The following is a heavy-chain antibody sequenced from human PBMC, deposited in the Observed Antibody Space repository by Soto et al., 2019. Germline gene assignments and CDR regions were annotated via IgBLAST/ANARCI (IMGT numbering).Heavy chain of an antibody. J-gene: IGHJ4*02. D-gene: IGHD2-15*01. Sequence: QVQLQESGPGLVKPSQTLSLTCSVSGGSISSGDYYWSWVRQPPGKGLEWIGYTFYSGSTYYNRSLKSRVTISVDTSKNQFSLKLSSVTAADTAVYYCARGGSGDIVVVAAIDYWGQGTLVTVSS. V-gene: IGHV4-31*03. CDR3: ARGGSGDIVVVAAIDY. CDR2: TFYSGST. CDR1: GGSISSGDYY.